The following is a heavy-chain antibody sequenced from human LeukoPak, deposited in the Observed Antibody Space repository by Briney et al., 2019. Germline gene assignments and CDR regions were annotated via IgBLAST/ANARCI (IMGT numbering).Heavy chain of an antibody. CDR1: GFTFSSHV. V-gene: IGHV3-30-3*01. J-gene: IGHJ4*02. CDR2: ISSDGSSK. D-gene: IGHD3-22*01. Sequence: PGGSLRLSRAASGFTFSSHVMHWVRQAPGKGLEWVAVISSDGSSKYYADSVKGRFTISRDNSKNTLYLQMKSLRAEDTAVYYCAREGTTIVVALDYWGQGTLVTVSS. CDR3: AREGTTIVVALDY.